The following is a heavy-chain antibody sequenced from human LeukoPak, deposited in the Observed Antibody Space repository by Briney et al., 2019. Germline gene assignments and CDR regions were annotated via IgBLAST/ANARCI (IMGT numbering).Heavy chain of an antibody. J-gene: IGHJ4*02. CDR3: ARGQNYYGSGSYHPHFDY. CDR1: GFSLSTSGMC. CDR2: IDWDDDK. Sequence: SGPALVKPTQTLTLTCTFSGFSLSTSGMCVSWIRQPPGKALEWLARIDWDDDKYYSTSLKTRLTISKDTSKNQVVLTMTNMDPVDTATYYCARGQNYYGSGSYHPHFDYWGQGTLVTVSS. V-gene: IGHV2-70*11. D-gene: IGHD3-10*01.